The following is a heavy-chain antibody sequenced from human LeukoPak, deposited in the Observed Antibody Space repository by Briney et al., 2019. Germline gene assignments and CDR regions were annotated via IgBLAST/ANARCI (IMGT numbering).Heavy chain of an antibody. CDR3: ARDTVPPRNATEQKTGTYY. Sequence: SETLSLTCTVSGGSITTSNYYWAWIRQPPGEGLQWIGSVYYRGNTYSNPSLESRITMSVDTSKNQFSLRLTSVTAADTALYYCARDTVPPRNATEQKTGTYYWGLGTLVTVSS. CDR2: VYYRGNT. J-gene: IGHJ4*01. V-gene: IGHV4-39*02. D-gene: IGHD7-27*01. CDR1: GGSITTSNYY.